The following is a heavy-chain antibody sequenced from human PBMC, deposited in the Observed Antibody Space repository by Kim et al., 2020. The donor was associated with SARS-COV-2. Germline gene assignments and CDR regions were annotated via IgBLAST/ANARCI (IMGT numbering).Heavy chain of an antibody. D-gene: IGHD3-10*01. V-gene: IGHV3-48*03. J-gene: IGHJ4*02. Sequence: GGSLRLSCAASGFTFSSYEMNWVRQAPGKGLEWVSYISSSGSTIYYADSVKGRFTISRDNAKNSLYLQMNSLRAEDTAVYYCASNNVLLWFGDLKAHWYWGQGTLVTVSS. CDR3: ASNNVLLWFGDLKAHWY. CDR2: ISSSGSTI. CDR1: GFTFSSYE.